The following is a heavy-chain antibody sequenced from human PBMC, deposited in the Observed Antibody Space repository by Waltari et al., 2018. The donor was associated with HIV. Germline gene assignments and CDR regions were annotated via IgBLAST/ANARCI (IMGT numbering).Heavy chain of an antibody. Sequence: EVQLVESGGGLVKPGRCMRLYCAAQGCSFGDHALHWVRQTPGRGLEWVSTISWNSGTIGYADSVKGRFTISRDNAKNSLYLQMNSLRAEDTALYYCAKGAGLANWGQGTLVTVSS. J-gene: IGHJ4*02. CDR1: GCSFGDHA. CDR2: ISWNSGTI. CDR3: AKGAGLAN. V-gene: IGHV3-9*01.